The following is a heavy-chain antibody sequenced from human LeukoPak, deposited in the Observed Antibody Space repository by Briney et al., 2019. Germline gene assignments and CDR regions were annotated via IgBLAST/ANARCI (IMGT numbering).Heavy chain of an antibody. Sequence: SETLSLICNVSGGSISNYYWNWLRQPAGKGLEWIGRIYASGSTNYNPSLKSRVTISMDKSKNHFSLNLKSVIAADTAVYYCARGGFYCGGDCYVDYWGQGTLVTVSS. J-gene: IGHJ4*02. D-gene: IGHD2-21*02. V-gene: IGHV4-4*07. CDR1: GGSISNYY. CDR3: ARGGFYCGGDCYVDY. CDR2: IYASGST.